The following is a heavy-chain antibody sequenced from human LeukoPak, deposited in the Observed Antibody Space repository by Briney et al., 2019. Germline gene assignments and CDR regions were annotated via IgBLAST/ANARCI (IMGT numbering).Heavy chain of an antibody. V-gene: IGHV3-9*01. CDR2: ISWYSSSI. Sequence: GRSLRLSCAAPRFNFDYYAMPSVRQAPGKGLERVSGISWYSSSIAYADSVKVRFTISRDNAKYSLNLQMNSLRAEDTALYYCAKVYDSSGYYTYFDYWGQGTLVTVSS. D-gene: IGHD3-22*01. CDR1: RFNFDYYA. CDR3: AKVYDSSGYYTYFDY. J-gene: IGHJ4*02.